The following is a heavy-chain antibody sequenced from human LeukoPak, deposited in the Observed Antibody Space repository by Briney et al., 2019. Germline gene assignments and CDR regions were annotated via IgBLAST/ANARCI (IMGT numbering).Heavy chain of an antibody. CDR1: GFTFSSYG. D-gene: IGHD3/OR15-3a*01. CDR3: AKGLTFWTVTPTDYFDY. CDR2: ISFDGSNK. Sequence: GGSLRLSCAASGFTFSSYGMHWVRQAPGKGLEWVAVISFDGSNKYYADSVKGRFTISRDNSKNTLYLQMNSLRAEDTAVYYCAKGLTFWTVTPTDYFDYWGQGTLVTVSS. J-gene: IGHJ4*02. V-gene: IGHV3-30*18.